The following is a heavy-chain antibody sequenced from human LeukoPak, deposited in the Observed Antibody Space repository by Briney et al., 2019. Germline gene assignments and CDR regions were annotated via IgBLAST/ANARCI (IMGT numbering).Heavy chain of an antibody. J-gene: IGHJ3*02. D-gene: IGHD4-17*01. V-gene: IGHV3-7*01. CDR1: GFTFSSYW. Sequence: GGSLRLSCAASGFTFSSYWMSWVRQAPGKGLEWVANIKPDGSEKYCVDSVKGRFTISRDNAKKSLYLQMNSLRAEDTAVYYCGRGDFNDYGDYVDAFEIWGQGRMVTVSA. CDR3: GRGDFNDYGDYVDAFEI. CDR2: IKPDGSEK.